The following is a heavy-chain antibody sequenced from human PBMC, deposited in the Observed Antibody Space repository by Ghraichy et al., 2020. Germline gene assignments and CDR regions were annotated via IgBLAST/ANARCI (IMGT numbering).Heavy chain of an antibody. CDR1: GYTFTSYG. CDR2: ISAYNGNT. CDR3: AREVRTIFGVQTLDV. J-gene: IGHJ6*02. V-gene: IGHV1-18*01. D-gene: IGHD3-3*01. Sequence: ASVKVSCKASGYTFTSYGISWVRQAPGQGLEWMGWISAYNGNTNYAQKLQGRVTMTTDTSTSTAYMELRSLRSDDTAVYYCAREVRTIFGVQTLDVWGQGTTVTVSS.